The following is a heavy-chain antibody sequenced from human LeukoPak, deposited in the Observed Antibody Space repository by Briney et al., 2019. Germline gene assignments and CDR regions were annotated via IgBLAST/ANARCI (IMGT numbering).Heavy chain of an antibody. V-gene: IGHV3-21*01. CDR2: ISSSSSYI. CDR3: ARADSYDYVWGSYIGLFDY. D-gene: IGHD3-16*01. J-gene: IGHJ4*02. Sequence: GGSLRLSCAASGFTFSSYSMNWVRQAPGKGLEWVSSISSSSSYIYYADSEKGRFTISRDNAKNSLYLQMNSLGAEDTAVYYCARADSYDYVWGSYIGLFDYWGQGTLVTVSS. CDR1: GFTFSSYS.